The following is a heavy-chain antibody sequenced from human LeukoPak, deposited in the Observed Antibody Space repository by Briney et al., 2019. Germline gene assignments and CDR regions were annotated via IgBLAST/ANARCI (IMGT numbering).Heavy chain of an antibody. CDR2: IYNSGNT. D-gene: IGHD3-22*01. J-gene: IGHJ4*02. Sequence: SQTLSLTCTVSGGSISSGGYYWSWIRQPAGKGLEWIGRIYNSGNTNYSPSLESRVTMSADTSKNQFSLKLSSVTAADTAVYYCARGTFDSSGYYLFDYWGQGTLVTVSS. CDR3: ARGTFDSSGYYLFDY. CDR1: GGSISSGGYY. V-gene: IGHV4-61*02.